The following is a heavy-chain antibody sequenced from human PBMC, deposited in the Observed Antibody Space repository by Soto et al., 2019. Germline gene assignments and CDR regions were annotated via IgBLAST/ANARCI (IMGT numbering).Heavy chain of an antibody. CDR1: GFTFNSYA. CDR3: ARQAARNYIDS. Sequence: GGSLRLSCAASGFTFNSYAMGWVRQAPGKGLEWLAFIDSRGRTLSYADSVRGRFTISRDNAENSVYLQMDSLRADDTAVYYCARQAARNYIDSWGQGNSVTVS. V-gene: IGHV3-48*04. D-gene: IGHD6-6*01. CDR2: IDSRGRTL. J-gene: IGHJ4*02.